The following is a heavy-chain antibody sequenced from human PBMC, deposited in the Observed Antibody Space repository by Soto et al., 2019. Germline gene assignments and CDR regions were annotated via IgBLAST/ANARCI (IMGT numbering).Heavy chain of an antibody. J-gene: IGHJ4*02. D-gene: IGHD6-13*01. CDR1: GGSFSGYY. V-gene: IGHV4-34*01. Sequence: QVQLQQWGAGLLKPSETLSLTCAVYGGSFSGYYWSWIRQPPGKGLEWIGEINHSGSTNYNPSLKSGATISVVTSKNQFSLQMSSVTAADTAVYYCARIEYSSSWERDYWGQGTMVIVSS. CDR2: INHSGST. CDR3: ARIEYSSSWERDY.